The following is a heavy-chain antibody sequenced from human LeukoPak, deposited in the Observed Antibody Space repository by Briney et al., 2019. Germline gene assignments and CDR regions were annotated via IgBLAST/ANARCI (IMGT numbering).Heavy chain of an antibody. J-gene: IGHJ4*02. Sequence: GESLKISCKGSGTSFTSYWIGWVRQMPGKGLEWMGIIYPGDSDTRYSPSFQGQVTISADKSISTAYLQWSSLKASDTAMYYCARRTGSLGGVIDYFDYWGQGTLVTVSS. V-gene: IGHV5-51*01. CDR2: IYPGDSDT. CDR1: GTSFTSYW. D-gene: IGHD3-16*02. CDR3: ARRTGSLGGVIDYFDY.